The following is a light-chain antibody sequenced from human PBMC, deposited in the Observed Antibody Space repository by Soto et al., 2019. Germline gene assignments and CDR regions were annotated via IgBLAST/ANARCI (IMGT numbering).Light chain of an antibody. CDR3: NSYTSSSTIV. V-gene: IGLV2-14*01. CDR1: SSDVGGYNY. J-gene: IGLJ1*01. CDR2: EVS. Sequence: QSALTQSASVSGSPGQSITISCTGTSSDVGGYNYVSWYQQHPGKAPKLMIYEVSNRPSGVSNRFSGSRSSNTASLTNSGLQTEDEAEYYCNSYTSSSTIVFGTGTKLTVL.